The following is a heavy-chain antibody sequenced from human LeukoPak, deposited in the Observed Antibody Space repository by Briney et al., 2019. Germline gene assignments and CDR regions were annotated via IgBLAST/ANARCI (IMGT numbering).Heavy chain of an antibody. D-gene: IGHD6-13*01. CDR3: ARGGAATGTLPHFDL. CDR2: INPNGGGA. Sequence: ASVKVSCKASGYTFTGYYVHWVRQAPGQGLEWMGRINPNGGGANCAQKFQDRVTLTSDTSITTAFMDLSRLTSDDTAMYYCARGGAATGTLPHFDLWGQGTLVTVSS. V-gene: IGHV1-2*06. J-gene: IGHJ4*02. CDR1: GYTFTGYY.